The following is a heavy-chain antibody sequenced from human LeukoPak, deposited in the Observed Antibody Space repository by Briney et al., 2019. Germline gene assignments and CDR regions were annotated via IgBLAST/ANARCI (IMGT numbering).Heavy chain of an antibody. Sequence: GGSLRLSCSASGLTFSSYAMHWVRQAPGKGLEYVSAISSNGGSTYYADSVKGRFTISRDNSKNTLYLQMSSLRAEDTAVYYCVKGSDYDILTGYYYFDYWGQGTLVTVSS. D-gene: IGHD3-9*01. V-gene: IGHV3-64D*09. J-gene: IGHJ4*02. CDR1: GLTFSSYA. CDR3: VKGSDYDILTGYYYFDY. CDR2: ISSNGGST.